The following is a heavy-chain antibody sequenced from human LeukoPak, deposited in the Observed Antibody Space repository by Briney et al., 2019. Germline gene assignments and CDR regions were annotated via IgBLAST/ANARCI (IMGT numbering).Heavy chain of an antibody. CDR2: ISGSGGST. CDR1: GFTFSSYA. J-gene: IGHJ4*02. CDR3: VTEVKSHGDFFAY. Sequence: GGSLRLSCAASGFTFSSYAMSWVRQAPGKGLEWVSAISGSGGSTYYADSVKGRFTISRDDSKNTLSLQVSSLRAEDTAIYYCVTEVKSHGDFFAYWAQGIQVTVSS. D-gene: IGHD2-8*01. V-gene: IGHV3-23*01.